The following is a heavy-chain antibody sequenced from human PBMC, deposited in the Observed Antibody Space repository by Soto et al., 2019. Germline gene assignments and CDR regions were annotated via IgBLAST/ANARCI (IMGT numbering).Heavy chain of an antibody. CDR3: AKVGPGQRDAFDI. J-gene: IGHJ3*02. D-gene: IGHD6-25*01. CDR1: GFTFSSYG. Sequence: ESGGGVVQPGRSLRHSCAASGFTFSSYGMHWVRQAPGKGLEWVAVISYDGSNKYYADSVKGRFTISRDNSKNTLYLQMHSLRAEDTAVYYCAKVGPGQRDAFDIWVQGTMVTVSS. V-gene: IGHV3-30*18. CDR2: ISYDGSNK.